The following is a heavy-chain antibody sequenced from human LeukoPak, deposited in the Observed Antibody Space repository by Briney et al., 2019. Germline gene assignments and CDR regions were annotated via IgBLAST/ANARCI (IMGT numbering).Heavy chain of an antibody. CDR1: GGSISSSSYY. D-gene: IGHD3-10*01. Sequence: SETLSLTCTVSGGSISSSSYYWGWIRKPPGKGLEGFGSIYYSGSTYYNPSLKSRVTISVDTSKNQFSLKLSSVTAADTAVYYCARINMVRGVISFDYWGQGTLVTVSS. V-gene: IGHV4-39*01. J-gene: IGHJ4*02. CDR3: ARINMVRGVISFDY. CDR2: IYYSGST.